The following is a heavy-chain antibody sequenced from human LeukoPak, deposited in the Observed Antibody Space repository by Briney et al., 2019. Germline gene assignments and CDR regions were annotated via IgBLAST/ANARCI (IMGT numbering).Heavy chain of an antibody. V-gene: IGHV3-33*01. CDR3: ASDRQSTGYCTNGVCGDVDY. CDR2: IWNDGSNK. D-gene: IGHD2-8*01. Sequence: GGSLRLSCVASGYTFSSYGMHWVRQAPGKGLEWVAVIWNDGSNKYYADSVKGRFTISRDNSKNTLYLQMNSLRDEDTAVYYCASDRQSTGYCTNGVCGDVDYWGQGTLVAVSS. CDR1: GYTFSSYG. J-gene: IGHJ4*02.